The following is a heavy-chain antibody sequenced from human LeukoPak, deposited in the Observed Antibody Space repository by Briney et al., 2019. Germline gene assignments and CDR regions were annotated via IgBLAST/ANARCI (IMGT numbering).Heavy chain of an antibody. J-gene: IGHJ4*02. CDR1: GFTFDDYA. V-gene: IGHV3-9*01. CDR2: ISWNSGSI. Sequence: GGSLRLSCAASGFTFDDYAMHWVRQAPGKGLEWVSGISWNSGSIGYADSVKGRFTISRDNAKNSLYLQINSLRAEDTALYYCAKSRGLNSRTDYWGQGTLVTVSS. CDR3: AKSRGLNSRTDY. D-gene: IGHD6-13*01.